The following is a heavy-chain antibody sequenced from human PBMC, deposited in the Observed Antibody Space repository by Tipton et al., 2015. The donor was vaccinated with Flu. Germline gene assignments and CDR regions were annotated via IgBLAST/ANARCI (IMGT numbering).Heavy chain of an antibody. V-gene: IGHV4-39*07. J-gene: IGHJ4*02. D-gene: IGHD4-23*01. CDR1: GGSISSSSYY. CDR2: IYHSGST. CDR3: ATEYRGGGNRYYFDY. Sequence: TLSLTCTVSGGSISSSSYYWGWIRQPPGKGLEWIGSIYHSGSTYYNPSLKSRVTISVDTAKNQFSLELSSVTAADPAVYYCATEYRGGGNRYYFDYWGQGTLVTVSS.